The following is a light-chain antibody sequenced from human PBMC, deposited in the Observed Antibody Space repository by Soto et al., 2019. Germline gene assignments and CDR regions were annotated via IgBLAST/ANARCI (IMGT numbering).Light chain of an antibody. V-gene: IGLV2-23*01. CDR1: SSTVGGFNV. CDR2: EGI. Sequence: SALTQPASVSGSPGQSITISCTGTSSTVGGFNVVSWYQQHPGKAPKVIIYEGIKRPSGVSNRFSGSNSGSTASLTISGLQAEDEADYYCCSYVGATTYGFGTGTKVNVL. J-gene: IGLJ1*01. CDR3: CSYVGATTYG.